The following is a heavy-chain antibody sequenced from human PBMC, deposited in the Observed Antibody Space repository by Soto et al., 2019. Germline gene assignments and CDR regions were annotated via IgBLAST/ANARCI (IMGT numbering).Heavy chain of an antibody. Sequence: GASVKVSCKASGYTFTSYGISWVRQAPGQGLEWMGWISAYNGNTNYAQKLQGRVTMTTDTSTSTAYMELRSLRSDDTAVYYCARDRGYSGYYARRCYFDYWGQGTLVTVSS. CDR3: ARDRGYSGYYARRCYFDY. D-gene: IGHD5-12*01. V-gene: IGHV1-18*01. CDR1: GYTFTSYG. J-gene: IGHJ4*02. CDR2: ISAYNGNT.